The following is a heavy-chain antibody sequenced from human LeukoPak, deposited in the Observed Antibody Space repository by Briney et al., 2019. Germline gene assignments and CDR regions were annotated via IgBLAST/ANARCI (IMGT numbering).Heavy chain of an antibody. J-gene: IGHJ4*02. Sequence: GGSLRLSCAASGFIFSTYPMHWVRQAAGKGLEWVAVISYDGSNKNYADSVNGRFAISRDNSKNTLYLQMNSLREEDTAVYYCARDAISRGSGSYCDYWGQGTLVTVSS. CDR2: ISYDGSNK. V-gene: IGHV3-30*01. D-gene: IGHD3-10*01. CDR1: GFIFSTYP. CDR3: ARDAISRGSGSYCDY.